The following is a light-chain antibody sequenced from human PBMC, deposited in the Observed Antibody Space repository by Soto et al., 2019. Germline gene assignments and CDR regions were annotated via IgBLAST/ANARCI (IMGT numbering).Light chain of an antibody. CDR1: QSVTSSY. J-gene: IGKJ2*01. CDR3: QQYGSSPAYT. CDR2: GAS. Sequence: EIVLTQSPGTLSLSPGEGATLSCRASQSVTSSYLAWYQQKPGQAPSLLIYGASSRATGIPDRFSGSGSGTDFTLTISRMEPEDFAVYYCQQYGSSPAYTFGQGTKLEIK. V-gene: IGKV3-20*01.